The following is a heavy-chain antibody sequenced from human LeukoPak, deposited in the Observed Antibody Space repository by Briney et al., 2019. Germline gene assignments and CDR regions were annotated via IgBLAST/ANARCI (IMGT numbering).Heavy chain of an antibody. D-gene: IGHD4-11*01. CDR2: ISASGVTT. Sequence: GGTLRLSCAASGFTFSNYDMTSVRQAPGQGLKWFSSISASGVTTTYAASVRCRFTISRDNSNKVVYLRMNSLRAEDTAVYYCARSINYSNYLLDYWGQGTLVTVSS. CDR3: ARSINYSNYLLDY. J-gene: IGHJ4*02. CDR1: GFTFSNYD. V-gene: IGHV3-23*01.